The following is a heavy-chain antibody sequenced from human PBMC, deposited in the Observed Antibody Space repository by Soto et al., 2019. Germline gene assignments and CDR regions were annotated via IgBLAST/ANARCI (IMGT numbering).Heavy chain of an antibody. J-gene: IGHJ4*02. V-gene: IGHV1-18*01. Sequence: QVQLVQSGAEVKKPGASVKVSCKASGYTFTNYGITWVRQAPGQGLEWMGWISVYNGDTNYAQNLQGRVTMTTDTSTSTAYMELRSLGPDDTAVYYCARVVEHDIVVVVGLPDYGGQGTPVTVSS. CDR2: ISVYNGDT. D-gene: IGHD2-15*01. CDR3: ARVVEHDIVVVVGLPDY. CDR1: GYTFTNYG.